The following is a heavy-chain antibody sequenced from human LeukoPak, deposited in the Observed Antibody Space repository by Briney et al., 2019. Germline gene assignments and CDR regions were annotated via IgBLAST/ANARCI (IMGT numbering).Heavy chain of an antibody. CDR2: ISGSGGST. J-gene: IGHJ4*02. D-gene: IGHD5-24*01. Sequence: GGSLRLSCAASGFTFSIYGMSWVRQAPGRGLEWVSTISGSGGSTYYADSVKGRFTISRDNSKSTLYLQINSLRAEDTAVYYCAKSGYNRFDYWGQGTLVTVSS. CDR1: GFTFSIYG. CDR3: AKSGYNRFDY. V-gene: IGHV3-23*01.